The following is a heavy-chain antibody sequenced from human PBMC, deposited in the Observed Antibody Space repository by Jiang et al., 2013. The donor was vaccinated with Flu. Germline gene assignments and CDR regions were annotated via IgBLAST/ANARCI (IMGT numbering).Heavy chain of an antibody. V-gene: IGHV5-10-1*01. CDR3: VRHAFGYSGWHYFDS. Sequence: GRIDPRNSYTTNSPSFEGHVTISADKSISTAYLQWSSLTASDTAIYYCVRHAFGYSGWHYFDSWGQGTLVTVSS. D-gene: IGHD6-19*01. J-gene: IGHJ4*02. CDR2: IDPRNSYT.